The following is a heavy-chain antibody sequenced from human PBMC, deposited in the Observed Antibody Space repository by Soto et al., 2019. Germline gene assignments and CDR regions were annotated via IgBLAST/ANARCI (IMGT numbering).Heavy chain of an antibody. Sequence: ISSASILSGYCYWSWICQTPGKGLEWIGNIYYIGNTYYNPSLKSRLIISFDSSKNQFSLKVGPVTAADTSWYYGVSSYLYGMDVWGQGSTVT. CDR1: SASILSGYCY. CDR2: IYYIGNT. V-gene: IGHV4-30-4*01. CDR3: VSSYLYGMDV. D-gene: IGHD3-16*01. J-gene: IGHJ6*02.